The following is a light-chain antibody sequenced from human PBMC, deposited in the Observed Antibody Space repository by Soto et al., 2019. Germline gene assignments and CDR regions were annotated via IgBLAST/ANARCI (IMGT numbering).Light chain of an antibody. J-gene: IGKJ5*01. V-gene: IGKV3-11*01. CDR2: DAS. Sequence: EIVLTQSPDTLSLSPGERATLSCWASHSVTTHLAWFQQRPGQTPRLLIYDASTRAPGIPARFSGRGSGADFTLTISSLQPEDFATYYCQQSYSSITFGQGTRLEIK. CDR3: QQSYSSIT. CDR1: HSVTTH.